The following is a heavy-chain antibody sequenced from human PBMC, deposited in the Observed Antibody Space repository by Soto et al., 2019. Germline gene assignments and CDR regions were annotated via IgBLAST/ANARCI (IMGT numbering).Heavy chain of an antibody. CDR1: GGSINNNY. Sequence: QVQLQESGPGLVKPSETLSLTCTVSGGSINNNYWTWIRQPPGKGLEWIGYIYFRGDTNSSPSLKSLISIAVDTSKNQFSLKLTSVTAADTAVYYCARVKGGDTPVGAFDIWGQGTMVTVSS. CDR3: ARVKGGDTPVGAFDI. J-gene: IGHJ3*02. D-gene: IGHD1-26*01. V-gene: IGHV4-59*01. CDR2: IYFRGDT.